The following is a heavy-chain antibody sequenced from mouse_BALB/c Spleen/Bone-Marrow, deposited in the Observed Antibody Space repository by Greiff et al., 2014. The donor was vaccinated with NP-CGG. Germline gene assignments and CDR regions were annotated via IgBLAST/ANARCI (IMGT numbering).Heavy chain of an antibody. Sequence: VQLKESGGGLVQPGGSRKLSCAASGFTFSSFGMHWVRQAPEKGLEWVAYISSGSSTIYYADTVKGRFTISRDNPKNTLFLQMTSPRSEDTAMYYCAAITTVVARYAMDYWGQGTSVTVSS. J-gene: IGHJ4*01. CDR3: AAITTVVARYAMDY. D-gene: IGHD1-1*01. V-gene: IGHV5-17*02. CDR2: ISSGSSTI. CDR1: GFTFSSFG.